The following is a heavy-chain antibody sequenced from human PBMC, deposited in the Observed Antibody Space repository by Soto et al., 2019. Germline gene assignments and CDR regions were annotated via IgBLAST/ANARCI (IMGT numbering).Heavy chain of an antibody. D-gene: IGHD3-22*01. J-gene: IGHJ4*02. CDR1: GGSISSGDYY. Sequence: QVQLQESGPGLVKPSQTLSLTCTVSGGSISSGDYYWSWIRQPPGKGLEWIGYIYYSGSTYYNPSPKSRVTNSVDNSRNQFPLKLSSVTAADPAGYYCPRVAGYDSSGKLDYWGQGTLFPVSS. CDR2: IYYSGST. CDR3: PRVAGYDSSGKLDY. V-gene: IGHV4-30-4*01.